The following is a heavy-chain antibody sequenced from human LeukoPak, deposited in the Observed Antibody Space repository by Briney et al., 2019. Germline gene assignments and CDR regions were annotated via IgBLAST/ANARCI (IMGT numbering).Heavy chain of an antibody. D-gene: IGHD4-17*01. V-gene: IGHV1-2*02. J-gene: IGHJ4*02. CDR3: ASLYGDYVGSDY. CDR1: GHSFTFYY. Sequence: GASVKVSCKASGHSFTFYYMHWVRQAPGQGLEWMGWSNPNSGGTNYAQKFLGRVTMTRYTSNSTAYMELSRLRSDDTAVYYCASLYGDYVGSDYWGQGTLVTVSS. CDR2: SNPNSGGT.